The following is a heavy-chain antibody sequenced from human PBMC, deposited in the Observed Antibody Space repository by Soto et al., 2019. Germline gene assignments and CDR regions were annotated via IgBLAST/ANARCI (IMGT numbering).Heavy chain of an antibody. CDR3: ARSDGPLGDY. CDR1: GYTFTYYA. Sequence: QVQLVQSGAEVKKPGASVKVSCKASGYTFTYYAMQWVRQAPGQRLEWMGWINAGNGNTKYSQKFQGRVTITRDTSASTAYMELSSLRSEDTAVYYCARSDGPLGDYWGQGTLVTVSS. D-gene: IGHD4-17*01. J-gene: IGHJ4*02. V-gene: IGHV1-3*01. CDR2: INAGNGNT.